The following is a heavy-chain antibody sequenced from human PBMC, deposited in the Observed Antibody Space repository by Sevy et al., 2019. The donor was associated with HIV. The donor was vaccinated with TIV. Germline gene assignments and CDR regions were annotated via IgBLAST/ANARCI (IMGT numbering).Heavy chain of an antibody. CDR2: INPNSGGT. CDR1: GYTFTGYY. D-gene: IGHD2-15*01. J-gene: IGHJ5*02. CDR3: ALVVVAAVLFDP. V-gene: IGHV1-2*02. Sequence: ASVKVSCKASGYTFTGYYMHWVRQAPGQGLEWMGWINPNSGGTNDAQKFQGRVTMTRDTSISTAYMELSRLRSDDTAVYYSALVVVAAVLFDPWGQGTLVTVSS.